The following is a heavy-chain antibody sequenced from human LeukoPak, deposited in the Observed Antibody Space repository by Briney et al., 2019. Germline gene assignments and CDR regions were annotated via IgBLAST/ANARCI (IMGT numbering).Heavy chain of an antibody. CDR1: GYTFTAYA. D-gene: IGHD3-16*02. Sequence: ASVKVSCKASGYTFTAYAINWVRQAPGQGLELMGWINPNTGNPSYAQGFRGRFVFSLDTSVSTAYMQISGLETEDTAIYFCARAYQPLGGLSLPDYWGQGTLVTVSS. CDR2: INPNTGNP. V-gene: IGHV7-4-1*02. J-gene: IGHJ4*02. CDR3: ARAYQPLGGLSLPDY.